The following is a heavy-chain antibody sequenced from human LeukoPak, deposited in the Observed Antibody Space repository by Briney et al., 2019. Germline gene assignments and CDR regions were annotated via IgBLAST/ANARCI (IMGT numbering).Heavy chain of an antibody. Sequence: ASVKVSCKASGYTFTSYDINWVRQATGQGLEWMGWMNPNSGNTGYAQKFQGRVTMTRNTSISTAYMELSSLRSEDTAVYYCARGSPGRYCSSTSCYRDLGYWGQGTLVTVSS. CDR1: GYTFTSYD. V-gene: IGHV1-8*01. CDR2: MNPNSGNT. J-gene: IGHJ4*02. D-gene: IGHD2-2*01. CDR3: ARGSPGRYCSSTSCYRDLGY.